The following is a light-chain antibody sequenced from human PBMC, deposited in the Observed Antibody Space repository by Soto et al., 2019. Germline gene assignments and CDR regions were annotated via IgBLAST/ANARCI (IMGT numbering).Light chain of an antibody. CDR3: CSYGGSVI. Sequence: QSALTQPRSVSGSTGQSVTISCSGPSRDFGADNHVAWYQQYPDKAPEVMIYDVSQRPSGVPARFSGSKSGNTASLTISGLQAEDEADYYCCSYGGSVIFGGGTKLTVL. V-gene: IGLV2-11*01. CDR1: SRDFGADNH. J-gene: IGLJ2*01. CDR2: DVS.